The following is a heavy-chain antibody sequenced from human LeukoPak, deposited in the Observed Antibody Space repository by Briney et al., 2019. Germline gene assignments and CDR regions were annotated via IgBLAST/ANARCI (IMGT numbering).Heavy chain of an antibody. CDR1: GGSISSSSYY. D-gene: IGHD4-17*01. J-gene: IGHJ6*02. CDR2: IYYSGST. Sequence: SETLSLTCTVSGGSISSSSYYWGWIRQPPGKGLEWIGSIYYSGSTYYNPSLKSRVTISVDTSKNQFSLKLSSVTAADTAVYYCARTYGDYGMDVWGQGTTVTVSS. V-gene: IGHV4-39*07. CDR3: ARTYGDYGMDV.